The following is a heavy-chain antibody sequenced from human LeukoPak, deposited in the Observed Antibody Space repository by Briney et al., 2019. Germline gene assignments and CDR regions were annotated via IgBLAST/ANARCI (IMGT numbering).Heavy chain of an antibody. D-gene: IGHD3-22*01. Sequence: GGSLRLSCVASGFTFSSYWMTWVRQAPGKGLEWVANIKRDGSEKYYVDSVKGRFTISRDNAKNSLYLQMNSLRVVDTAVYYCARERPGDYDSSGYLNWFDPWGQGTLVTVSS. J-gene: IGHJ5*02. CDR1: GFTFSSYW. CDR2: IKRDGSEK. CDR3: ARERPGDYDSSGYLNWFDP. V-gene: IGHV3-7*01.